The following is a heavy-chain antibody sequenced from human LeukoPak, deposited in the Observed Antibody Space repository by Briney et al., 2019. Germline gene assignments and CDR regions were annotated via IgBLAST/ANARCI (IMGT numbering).Heavy chain of an antibody. CDR2: ISSSSYI. D-gene: IGHD6-13*01. Sequence: GGSLRLSCAASGFTFSSYSMNWVRQAPGKGLEWVSSISSSSYIYCADSVKGRFTISRDNAKNSLYLQMNSLRAEDTAVYYCARELAAAGTFDYWGQGTLVTVSS. CDR1: GFTFSSYS. J-gene: IGHJ4*02. CDR3: ARELAAAGTFDY. V-gene: IGHV3-21*01.